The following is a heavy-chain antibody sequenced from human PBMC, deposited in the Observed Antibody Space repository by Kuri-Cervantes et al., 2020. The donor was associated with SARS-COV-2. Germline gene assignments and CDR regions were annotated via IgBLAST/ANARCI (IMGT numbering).Heavy chain of an antibody. CDR2: ISSYSSFI. CDR1: GFTFRSYS. CDR3: ARGGLGMNPNWYFDL. Sequence: GESLKISCAASGFTFRSYSMNWVRQAPGKGLEWVSSISSYSSFIYYADSVKGRFTISRDNVKNSLYLQMDSLGAEDTALYYWARGGLGMNPNWYFDLWGRGTLVTVSS. J-gene: IGHJ2*01. V-gene: IGHV3-21*01. D-gene: IGHD1-14*01.